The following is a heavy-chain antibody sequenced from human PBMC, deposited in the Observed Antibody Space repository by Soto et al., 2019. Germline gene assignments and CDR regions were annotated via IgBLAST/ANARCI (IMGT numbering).Heavy chain of an antibody. Sequence: SETLSLTCTVSGGSIISYYWSWIRQPPWKGLEWIGYIYYSGSTNYNPSLKSRVTISVDTSKNQFSLKLSSVTAADTAVYYCARRYGSFFDIWGQGTMVTVSS. CDR1: GGSIISYY. J-gene: IGHJ3*02. CDR2: IYYSGST. V-gene: IGHV4-59*08. CDR3: ARRYGSFFDI. D-gene: IGHD3-10*01.